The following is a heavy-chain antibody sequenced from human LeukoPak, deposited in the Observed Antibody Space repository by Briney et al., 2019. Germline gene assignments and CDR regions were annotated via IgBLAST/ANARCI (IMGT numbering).Heavy chain of an antibody. CDR1: GYTSTGYY. D-gene: IGHD1-14*01. Sequence: ASVKVSCKASGYTSTGYYMHWVRQAPGQGLEWMGWINPNSGGTNYAQKFQGRVTMTRDTSISTAYMELSRLRSDDTAVYYCARDRTGDDAFDIWGQGTMVTVSS. CDR3: ARDRTGDDAFDI. J-gene: IGHJ3*02. V-gene: IGHV1-2*02. CDR2: INPNSGGT.